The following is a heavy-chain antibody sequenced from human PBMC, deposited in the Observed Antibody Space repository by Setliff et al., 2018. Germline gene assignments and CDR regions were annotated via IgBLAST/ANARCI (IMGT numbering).Heavy chain of an antibody. CDR2: IHTTEST. CDR1: GDTIYNYF. D-gene: IGHD2-15*01. J-gene: IGHJ4*02. Sequence: KPSETLSLTCTVTGDTIYNYFWSWIRQSPGTGLEWIGYIHTTESTNYNPSLKSRVTISIDTSKSQFSLNLNSVTAADAAMYYCARGLNSVSWTFTYWGQGTLVTVS. V-gene: IGHV4-4*08. CDR3: ARGLNSVSWTFTY.